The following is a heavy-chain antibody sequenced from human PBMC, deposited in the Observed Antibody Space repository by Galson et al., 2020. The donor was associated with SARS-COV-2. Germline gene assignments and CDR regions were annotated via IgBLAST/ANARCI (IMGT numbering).Heavy chain of an antibody. V-gene: IGHV3-7*01. CDR1: EFTFSSYW. D-gene: IGHD6-19*01. Sequence: WGSLRLSCAASEFTFSSYWMSWVRQAPGKGLEWVANIKQDGSEKYYVDSVAGRFTISRDNAKNSLYLQTNSLSAEDTAVYYCARDNSGWFDYWGQGTLVTVSS. CDR2: IKQDGSEK. CDR3: ARDNSGWFDY. J-gene: IGHJ4*02.